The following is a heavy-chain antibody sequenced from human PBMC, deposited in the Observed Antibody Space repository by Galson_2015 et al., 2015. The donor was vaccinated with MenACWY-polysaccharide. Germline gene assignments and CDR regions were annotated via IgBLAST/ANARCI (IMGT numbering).Heavy chain of an antibody. CDR1: GFTFSSHC. J-gene: IGHJ6*02. V-gene: IGHV3-7*03. Sequence: SLRLSCAASGFTFSSHCMSWVRQAPGKGLEWVAHIKRDESEKYYVDSVKGRFAISRDNSKNSLYLQMNSLRAEDTAVYSCARGYYGLDIWGQGTTVIVSS. CDR3: ARGYYGLDI. CDR2: IKRDESEK.